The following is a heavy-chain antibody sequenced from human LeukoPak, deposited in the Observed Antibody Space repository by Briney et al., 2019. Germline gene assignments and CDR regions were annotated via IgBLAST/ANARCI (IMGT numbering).Heavy chain of an antibody. CDR1: GGTFSSYA. V-gene: IGHV1-69*13. Sequence: GASVKVSCKASGGTFSSYAISWVRQAPGQGLEWMGGIIPIFGTANYAQKFQGRVTITADESTSTAYMELSSLRSEDTAVYYCAREGSSGWYGPAGGYWGQGTLVTVSS. D-gene: IGHD6-19*01. CDR3: AREGSSGWYGPAGGY. J-gene: IGHJ4*02. CDR2: IIPIFGTA.